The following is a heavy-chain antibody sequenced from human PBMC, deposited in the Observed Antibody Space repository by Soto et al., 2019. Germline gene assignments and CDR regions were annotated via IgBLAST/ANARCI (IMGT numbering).Heavy chain of an antibody. CDR3: ARGLRGSYHFDY. CDR1: GFTFSSYE. V-gene: IGHV3-48*03. J-gene: IGHJ4*02. Sequence: RLSCAASGFTFSSYEMNWVRQAPGKGLEWVSYISSSGSTIYYADSVKGRFTISRDNAKNSLYLQMNSLRAEDTAVYYCARGLRGSYHFDYWGQGTLVTVLL. D-gene: IGHD1-26*01. CDR2: ISSSGSTI.